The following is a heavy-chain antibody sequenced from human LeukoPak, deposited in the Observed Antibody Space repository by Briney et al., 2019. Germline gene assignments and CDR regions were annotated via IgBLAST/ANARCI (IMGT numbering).Heavy chain of an antibody. V-gene: IGHV3-21*01. CDR1: GFTFSSYS. J-gene: IGHJ3*01. Sequence: KPGGSLRLSCAASGFTFSSYSMNWVRQAPGKGLEWVSSISSSSSYIYYADSVKGRFTISRDNAKNSLYLQMNSLRAEDTAVYYCASGRFGELLFRAVWGQGTMVTVSS. CDR3: ASGRFGELLFRAV. CDR2: ISSSSSYI. D-gene: IGHD3-10*01.